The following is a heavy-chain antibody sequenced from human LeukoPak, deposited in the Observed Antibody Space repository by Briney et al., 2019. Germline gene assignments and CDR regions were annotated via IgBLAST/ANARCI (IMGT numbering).Heavy chain of an antibody. J-gene: IGHJ3*02. CDR1: ADSFSSHY. V-gene: IGHV4-59*11. CDR2: ISYIGYT. CDR3: ARDLVTVTKGFDI. Sequence: SETLSLTCAVSADSFSSHYGTCIRQPPRKGLEGIVDISYIGYTNYNPSLKSRVTISIDTSKNQFSLKRRSVTAADTAVYYCARDLVTVTKGFDIWGQGTMVSVSS. D-gene: IGHD4-17*01.